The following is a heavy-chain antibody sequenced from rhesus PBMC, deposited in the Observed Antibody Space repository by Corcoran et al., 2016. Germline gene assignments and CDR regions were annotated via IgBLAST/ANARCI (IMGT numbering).Heavy chain of an antibody. V-gene: IGHV4S17*01. D-gene: IGHD6S26*01. CDR2: IYGSSTST. CDR3: AREGAAACPFDY. CDR1: GGSISSGYYY. Sequence: QVQLQESGPGLVKPSETLSLTCAVSGGSISSGYYYWSWIRQPPGKGLEWIGYIYGSSTSTNYNPSRKSRVTISKDTSKNQFSLKLSSVTAADTAVYDGAREGAAACPFDYWGQGVLVTVSS. J-gene: IGHJ4*01.